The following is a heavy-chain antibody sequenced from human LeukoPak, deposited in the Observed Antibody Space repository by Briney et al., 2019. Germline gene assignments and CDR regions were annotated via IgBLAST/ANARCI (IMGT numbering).Heavy chain of an antibody. Sequence: GGSLRLSCAASGFTFSSYDMHWVRQATGKGQEWVSAIGTAGDPYYPGSVKGRFTISRENAKNSLYLQMNSLRAGETAVYYCARGSHDILTGSVYFDYWGQGTLVTVSS. V-gene: IGHV3-13*05. CDR2: IGTAGDP. CDR1: GFTFSSYD. J-gene: IGHJ4*02. CDR3: ARGSHDILTGSVYFDY. D-gene: IGHD3-9*01.